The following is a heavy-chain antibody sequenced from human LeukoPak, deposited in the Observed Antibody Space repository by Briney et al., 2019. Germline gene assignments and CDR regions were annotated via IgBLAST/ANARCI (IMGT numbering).Heavy chain of an antibody. D-gene: IGHD5-18*01. CDR3: ARGSYGYIDY. J-gene: IGHJ4*02. CDR1: GGSISRYY. Sequence: SETLSLTCSVSGGSISRYYWTWIRQPAGKGLEWIGRFYASGSMNYNPSLKSRVTMSADTYKNQFSLMLTSVTAADTAVYYCARGSYGYIDYWGQGTLVTVSS. CDR2: FYASGSM. V-gene: IGHV4-4*07.